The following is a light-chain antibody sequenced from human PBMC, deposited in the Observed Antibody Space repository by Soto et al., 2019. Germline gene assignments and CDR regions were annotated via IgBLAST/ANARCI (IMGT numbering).Light chain of an antibody. Sequence: EIVLTQSPGTLSLSPGERATLSCRASQSVSSSFLGWYQQKPGQAPRLLIYGASSRATGIPDRFSGSGSGTDFTLTISRLESEDFDVYYCQQYGTSPCTVGPGTKV. CDR2: GAS. CDR3: QQYGTSPCT. CDR1: QSVSSSF. J-gene: IGKJ1*01. V-gene: IGKV3-20*01.